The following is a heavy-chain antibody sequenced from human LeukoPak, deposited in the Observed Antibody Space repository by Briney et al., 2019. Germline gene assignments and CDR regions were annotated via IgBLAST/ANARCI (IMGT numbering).Heavy chain of an antibody. CDR1: GGSISSSSYY. CDR3: ARHITIFGVVILNYYMDV. J-gene: IGHJ6*03. V-gene: IGHV4-39*01. Sequence: SETLSLTCTVSGGSISSSSYYWGWIRQPPGKGLEWIGNIYYSGSTYHNPSLKSRVTISVDTSKNQFSLKLSSVTAADTAVYYCARHITIFGVVILNYYMDVWGKGTTVTVPS. CDR2: IYYSGST. D-gene: IGHD3-3*01.